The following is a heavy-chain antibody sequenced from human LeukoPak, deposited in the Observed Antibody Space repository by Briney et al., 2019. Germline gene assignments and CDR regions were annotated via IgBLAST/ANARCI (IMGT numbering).Heavy chain of an antibody. CDR1: GFTFSSYS. V-gene: IGHV3-21*01. D-gene: IGHD3-10*01. CDR2: ISSSSSYI. J-gene: IGHJ6*02. CDR3: ARAHMVRGVRYGLDV. Sequence: GGSLRLSCAASGFTFSSYSMNWVRQAPGKGLEWVSSISSSSSYIYYADSVKGRFTISRDNAKNSLYLQMNSLRAEDTAVYYCARAHMVRGVRYGLDVWGQGTTVSVSS.